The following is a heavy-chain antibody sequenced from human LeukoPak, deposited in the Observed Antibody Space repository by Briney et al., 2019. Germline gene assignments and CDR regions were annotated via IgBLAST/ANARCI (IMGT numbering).Heavy chain of an antibody. Sequence: SETLSLTCTVSGDSITRYFWSWIRQPAGKGLEWIGRIYNNGSTYYNPSLKSRVAISVDTSKNQFSLKLSSVTAADTAVYYCARVSGITMIVVLQSDAFDIWGQGTLVTVSS. J-gene: IGHJ3*02. D-gene: IGHD3-22*01. CDR2: IYNNGST. CDR3: ARVSGITMIVVLQSDAFDI. V-gene: IGHV4-4*07. CDR1: GDSITRYF.